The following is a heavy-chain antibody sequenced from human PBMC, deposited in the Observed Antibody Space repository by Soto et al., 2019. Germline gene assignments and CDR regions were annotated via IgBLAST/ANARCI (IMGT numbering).Heavy chain of an antibody. CDR3: AREGRETLPWAVY. CDR1: GGTFSSYA. CDR2: IIPIVGTA. Sequence: QVQLVQSGAEVKKPGSSVKVSCKASGGTFSSYAISWVRQAPGQVLEWMGGIIPIVGTANYAQKFEGRVTITAAESTSTAYMELSSLRSEDTAVYYCAREGRETLPWAVYWGQGTLVTVSS. J-gene: IGHJ4*02. V-gene: IGHV1-69*01.